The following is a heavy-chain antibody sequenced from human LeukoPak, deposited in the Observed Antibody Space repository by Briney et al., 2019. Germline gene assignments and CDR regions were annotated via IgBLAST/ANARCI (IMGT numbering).Heavy chain of an antibody. V-gene: IGHV3-23*01. CDR2: ISGSGGST. Sequence: GGSLRLSCAASGFTFSSYAMTWVRQAPGKGLQCVSAISGSGGSTYYADSVKGRFTISRDNSKNTLYLQMNSLRAEDTAVYYCAKDGGYRYAQGRFDPWGQGTLVTVSS. CDR1: GFTFSSYA. J-gene: IGHJ5*02. CDR3: AKDGGYRYAQGRFDP. D-gene: IGHD5-18*01.